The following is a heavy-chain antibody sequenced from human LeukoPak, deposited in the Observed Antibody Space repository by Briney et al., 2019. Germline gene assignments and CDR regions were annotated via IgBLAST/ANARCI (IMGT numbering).Heavy chain of an antibody. D-gene: IGHD6-19*01. CDR1: GGSFSGYY. CDR3: ARGAVGAVAGQLDY. J-gene: IGHJ4*02. CDR2: INHSGST. V-gene: IGHV4-34*01. Sequence: PSETLSLTCAVYGGSFSGYYWSWIRQPPGKGLECIGDINHSGSTNYNPSLKSRVTISVDTSKNQFSLKLSSVTAADTAVYYCARGAVGAVAGQLDYWGQGTLVTVSS.